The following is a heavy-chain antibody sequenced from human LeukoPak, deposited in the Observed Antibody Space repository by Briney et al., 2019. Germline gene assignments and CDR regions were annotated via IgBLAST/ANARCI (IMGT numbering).Heavy chain of an antibody. CDR2: IYPGDSDT. D-gene: IGHD3-16*01. J-gene: IGHJ6*03. Sequence: GESLKISCKGSGYSFRNYWIAWVRQMPGKGLEWMGIIYPGDSDTRYTPSFQGQVTISADESISTAYLQWASLKASDTAMYYCARRSLSGTFYYMDVWGKGTTVTVS. CDR3: ARRSLSGTFYYMDV. V-gene: IGHV5-51*01. CDR1: GYSFRNYW.